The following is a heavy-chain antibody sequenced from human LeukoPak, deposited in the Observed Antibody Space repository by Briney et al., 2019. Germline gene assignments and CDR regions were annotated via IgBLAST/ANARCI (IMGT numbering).Heavy chain of an antibody. J-gene: IGHJ4*02. V-gene: IGHV3-23*01. D-gene: IGHD5-24*01. CDR1: GFTFSSYA. Sequence: GGSLRLSCAASGFTFSSYAMSWVRQAPGKGLEWVSAIRGSGGTTYYADSVKGRFTISRDNSKNTVYLQMNSLRAEDTAFYHCAKAHGSYFLDFWGQGMLVTVSS. CDR3: AKAHGSYFLDF. CDR2: IRGSGGTT.